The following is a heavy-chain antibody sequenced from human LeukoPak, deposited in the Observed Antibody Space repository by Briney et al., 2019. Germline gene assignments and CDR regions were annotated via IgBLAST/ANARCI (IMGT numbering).Heavy chain of an antibody. V-gene: IGHV3-48*04. Sequence: PGGSLRLSCAASGFTFSSYAMNWVRQAPGKGLEWVSYISSSSSTIYYADSVKGRFTISRDNAKNSLYLQMNSLRAEDTAVYYCARDQGSGWYYPFDYWGQGTLVTVSS. CDR3: ARDQGSGWYYPFDY. CDR2: ISSSSSTI. CDR1: GFTFSSYA. D-gene: IGHD6-19*01. J-gene: IGHJ4*02.